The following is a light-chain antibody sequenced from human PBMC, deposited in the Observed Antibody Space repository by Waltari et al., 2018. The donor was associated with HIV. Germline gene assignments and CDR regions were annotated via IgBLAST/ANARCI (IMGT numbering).Light chain of an antibody. J-gene: IGLJ2*01. CDR2: RNN. CDR1: STNVGNQG. V-gene: IGLV10-54*04. CDR3: SAWDSSLSAVV. Sequence: QAGLTQPPSVSKGLRQTATLTCTGNSTNVGNQGAAWLQQHQGHPPKLRSYRNNNRPSGISERFSASRSGNTASLTITGLQPEDEADYYCSAWDSSLSAVVFGGGTKLTVL.